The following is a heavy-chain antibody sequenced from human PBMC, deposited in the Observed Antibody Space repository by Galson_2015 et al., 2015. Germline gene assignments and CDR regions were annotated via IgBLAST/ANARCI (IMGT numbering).Heavy chain of an antibody. CDR3: ARANYGSGRPSNWYFDL. V-gene: IGHV3-13*01. D-gene: IGHD3-10*01. CDR1: GFTFSFYD. CDR2: IGTAGDT. J-gene: IGHJ2*01. Sequence: SLRLSCAASGFTFSFYDMHWVRQVTGKGLEWVSAIGTAGDTYYPGSVKGRFTISRENAKNSLYLQMNSLRAGDTAVYYCARANYGSGRPSNWYFDLWGRGTLVTVS.